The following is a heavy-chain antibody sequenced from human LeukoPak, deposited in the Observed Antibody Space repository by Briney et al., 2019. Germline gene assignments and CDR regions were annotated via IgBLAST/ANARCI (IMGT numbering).Heavy chain of an antibody. CDR2: INHSGSA. J-gene: IGHJ5*02. CDR1: GGSFSRYY. CDR3: ARLTYSNNWYFRRGLDNWFDP. D-gene: IGHD6-13*01. Sequence: SETLSLTCAVYGGSFSRYYWTWIRQPPGKGLEWIGEINHSGSANYNPSLKSRVTISVDASKSQFSLRLSSVTAADTAVYYCARLTYSNNWYFRRGLDNWFDPWGQGALVTVSS. V-gene: IGHV4-34*01.